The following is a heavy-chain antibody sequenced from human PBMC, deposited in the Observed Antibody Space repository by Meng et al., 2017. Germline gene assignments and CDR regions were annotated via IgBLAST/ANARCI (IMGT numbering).Heavy chain of an antibody. CDR2: IYHSGST. Sequence: QVQLQGAGPGLVRPSETLSLTCTVSGGSVSSGSYYWSWIRQPPGKGLEWIGEIYHSGSTNYNPSLKSRVTISVDKSKNQFSLKLSSVTAADTAVYYCARVSRACSGGSCYPRFDYWGQGTLVTVSS. CDR1: GGSVSSGSYY. CDR3: ARVSRACSGGSCYPRFDY. D-gene: IGHD2-15*01. V-gene: IGHV4-61*01. J-gene: IGHJ4*02.